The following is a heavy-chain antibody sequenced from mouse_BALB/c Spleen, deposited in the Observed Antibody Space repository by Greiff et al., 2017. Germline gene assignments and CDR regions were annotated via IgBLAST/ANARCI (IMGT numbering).Heavy chain of an antibody. CDR2: IDPANGNT. D-gene: IGHD1-1*01. V-gene: IGHV14-3*02. CDR1: GFNIKDTY. Sequence: EVQVVESGAELVKPGASVKLSCTASGFNIKDTYMHWVKQRPKQGLEWIGRIDPANGNTKYDPKFQGKATITADTSSNTAYLQLSSLTSEDTAVYYCAYYGSSFAYWGQGTLVTVSA. CDR3: AYYGSSFAY. J-gene: IGHJ3*01.